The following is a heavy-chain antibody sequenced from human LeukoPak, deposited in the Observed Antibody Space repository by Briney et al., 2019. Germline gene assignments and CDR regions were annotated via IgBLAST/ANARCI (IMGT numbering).Heavy chain of an antibody. J-gene: IGHJ6*02. V-gene: IGHV4-39*07. CDR3: ASTLGIAAAGTGGYYYYYYGMDV. CDR2: IYYSGST. CDR1: GGSISSSSYY. D-gene: IGHD6-13*01. Sequence: SETLSLTCTVSGGSISSSSYYWGWIRQPPGMGLEWIGSIYYSGSTYYNPSLKSRVTISVDRSKNQFSLKLSSVTAADTAVYYCASTLGIAAAGTGGYYYYYYGMDVWGQGTTVTVSS.